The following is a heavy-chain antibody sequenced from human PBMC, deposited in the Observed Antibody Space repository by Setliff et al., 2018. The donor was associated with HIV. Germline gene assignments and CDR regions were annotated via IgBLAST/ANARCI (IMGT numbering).Heavy chain of an antibody. CDR2: MFYTGSS. V-gene: IGHV4-39*01. CDR3: ARQFRYPGIAVAGSDY. J-gene: IGHJ4*02. Sequence: SETLSLTCTVSGDSISSSSYYWGWVRQPPGKGLEWIGTMFYTGSSYYTPSLKSRVTISVDTSKNQFSLRLSSVTAADTAIYYCARQFRYPGIAVAGSDYWGQGTLVTVSS. D-gene: IGHD6-19*01. CDR1: GDSISSSSYY.